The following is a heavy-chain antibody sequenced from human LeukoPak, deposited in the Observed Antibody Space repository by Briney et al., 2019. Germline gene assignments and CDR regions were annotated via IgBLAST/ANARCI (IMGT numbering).Heavy chain of an antibody. J-gene: IGHJ5*02. D-gene: IGHD2-15*01. Sequence: PSQTLSLTCTVSGDSISSGDYYWSWIRQPAGKGLEWIGRISSSGSTNYNPSLKSRVTISVDTSKNQFSLKLSSVTAADTAVYYCAREAPYCSGGSCYLSWFDPWGQGTLVTVSS. CDR1: GDSISSGDYY. CDR3: AREAPYCSGGSCYLSWFDP. V-gene: IGHV4-61*02. CDR2: ISSSGST.